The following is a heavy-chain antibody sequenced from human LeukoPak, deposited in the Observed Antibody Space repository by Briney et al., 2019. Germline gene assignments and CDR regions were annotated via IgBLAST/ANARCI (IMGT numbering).Heavy chain of an antibody. CDR3: ARDRAALKVGATDY. J-gene: IGHJ4*02. CDR2: ITSSSSYI. CDR1: GFTFSSYS. Sequence: GGSLRLSCAASGFTFSSYSMNWVRQAPGKGLEWVSSITSSSSYIYYADSVKGRFTISRDNAKNSLYLQMNSLRAEDTAMYYCARDRAALKVGATDYWGQGTLVTVSS. V-gene: IGHV3-21*01. D-gene: IGHD1-26*01.